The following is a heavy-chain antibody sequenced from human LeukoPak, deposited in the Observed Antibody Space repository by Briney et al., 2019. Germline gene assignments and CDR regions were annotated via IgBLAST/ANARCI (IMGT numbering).Heavy chain of an antibody. J-gene: IGHJ4*02. D-gene: IGHD6-19*01. CDR1: GFTFSTYS. CDR3: ATDGRSSGWYGFDY. Sequence: GSLRLSCAASGFTFSTYSMNWVRQAPGKGLEWVSSITSPVGRMYYADSLKGRITISRDNARSTLYLQMNSLRAEDTAVYYCATDGRSSGWYGFDYWGQGILVTVSS. CDR2: ITSPVGRM. V-gene: IGHV3-21*01.